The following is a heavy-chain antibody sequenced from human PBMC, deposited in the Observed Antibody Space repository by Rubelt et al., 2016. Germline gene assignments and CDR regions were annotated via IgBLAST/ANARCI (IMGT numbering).Heavy chain of an antibody. CDR1: GGSFSGYY. V-gene: IGHV4-34*01. CDR2: INHSGST. D-gene: IGHD1-26*01. Sequence: QLQLQESGPGLLKPSETLSLTCAVYGGSFSGYYWSWIRQPPGKGLEWIGEINHSGSTNYNPSLKSQVTISVDTSKNQFSLKLSAVTAADTAVYYCARGRMGFHYYYYGMDVWGQGTTVTVSS. CDR3: ARGRMGFHYYYYGMDV. J-gene: IGHJ6*02.